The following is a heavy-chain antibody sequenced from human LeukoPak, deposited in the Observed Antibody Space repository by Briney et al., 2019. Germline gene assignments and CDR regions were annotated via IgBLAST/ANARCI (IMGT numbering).Heavy chain of an antibody. J-gene: IGHJ3*02. CDR3: ARDARDDYVWGTPSRPPRLVAFDI. CDR1: GFTFSSYW. D-gene: IGHD3-16*01. Sequence: PGGSLRLSCAASGFTFSSYWMSWVRQAPGKGLEWVANIKQDGSEKYYVDSVKGRFTISRDNAKNSLYLQMNSLRAEDTAVYYCARDARDDYVWGTPSRPPRLVAFDIWGQGTMVTVSS. CDR2: IKQDGSEK. V-gene: IGHV3-7*01.